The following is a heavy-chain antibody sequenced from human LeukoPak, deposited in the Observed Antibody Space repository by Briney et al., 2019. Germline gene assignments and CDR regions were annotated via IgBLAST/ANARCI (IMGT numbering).Heavy chain of an antibody. V-gene: IGHV1-69*13. D-gene: IGHD2-21*02. J-gene: IGHJ6*02. CDR1: GGTFSSYA. CDR2: IIPIFGTA. Sequence: GASVKVSCKASGGTFSSYAISWVRQAPGQGLEWVGGIIPIFGTANYAQKFQGRVTITADESTSTAYMELSSLRSEDTAVYYCAREVVTDDYYYYYGMDVWGQGTTVTVSS. CDR3: AREVVTDDYYYYYGMDV.